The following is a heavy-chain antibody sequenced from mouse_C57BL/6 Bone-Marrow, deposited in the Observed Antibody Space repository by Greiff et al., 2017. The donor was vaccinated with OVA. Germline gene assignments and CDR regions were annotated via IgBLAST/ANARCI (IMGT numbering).Heavy chain of an antibody. CDR2: IYPGSGST. J-gene: IGHJ2*01. D-gene: IGHD3-2*02. Sequence: QVQLQQPGAELVKPGASVKMSCKASGYTFTSYWITWVKQRPGQGLEWIGDIYPGSGSTNYNEKFKSKATLTVDKSSSTAYMQLSSLTSEDSAVYYCARDSSGYDDWGQGTTLTVSS. V-gene: IGHV1-55*01. CDR1: GYTFTSYW. CDR3: ARDSSGYDD.